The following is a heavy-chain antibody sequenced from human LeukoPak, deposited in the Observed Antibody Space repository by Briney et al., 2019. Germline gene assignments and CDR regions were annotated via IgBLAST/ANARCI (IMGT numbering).Heavy chain of an antibody. CDR2: ISSSSSCI. D-gene: IGHD6-13*01. Sequence: PGGSLRLSCAASGFTFSSYSMNWVRQAPGKGLEWVSSISSSSSCIYYADSVKGRFTISRDNAKNSLYLQMNSLRAEDTAVYYCAVIETVAAAATLLFDYWGQGTLVTVSS. CDR3: AVIETVAAAATLLFDY. CDR1: GFTFSSYS. V-gene: IGHV3-21*01. J-gene: IGHJ4*02.